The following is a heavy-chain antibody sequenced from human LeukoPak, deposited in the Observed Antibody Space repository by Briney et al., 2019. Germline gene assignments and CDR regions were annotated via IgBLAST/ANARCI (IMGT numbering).Heavy chain of an antibody. CDR3: ARVKRSAVAGTPQDY. CDR1: SYTFTSYG. J-gene: IGHJ4*02. CDR2: ISAYNGNT. V-gene: IGHV1-18*01. D-gene: IGHD6-19*01. Sequence: GASVKVSCKASSYTFTSYGISWVRQAPGQGLEWMGWISAYNGNTNYAQKFQGRVTMTTDTSTSTAYMELRSLRSDDTAVYYCARVKRSAVAGTPQDYWGQGTLVTVSS.